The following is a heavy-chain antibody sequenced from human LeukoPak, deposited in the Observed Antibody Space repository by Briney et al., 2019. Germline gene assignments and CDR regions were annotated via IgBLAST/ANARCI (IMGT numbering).Heavy chain of an antibody. J-gene: IGHJ4*02. CDR2: INPNSGGT. CDR3: ARSVRLVVAATNFDY. V-gene: IGHV1-2*02. CDR1: GYTFTGYY. D-gene: IGHD2-15*01. Sequence: GASVKVSCKASGYTFTGYYMHWVRQAPGQGLEWMGWINPNSGGTNYAQKFQGRVTMTRDTSISTAYVELSRLRSDDTAVYYCARSVRLVVAATNFDYWGQGTLVTVSS.